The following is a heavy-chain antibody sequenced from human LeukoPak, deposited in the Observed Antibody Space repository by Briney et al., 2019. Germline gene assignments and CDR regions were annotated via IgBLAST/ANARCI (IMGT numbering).Heavy chain of an antibody. J-gene: IGHJ4*02. CDR1: GYTFTSDG. Sequence: AASVKVSCKASGYTFTSDGISWVRQAPGQGLEWMGWISAYNGNTNYAQKLQGRVTMTTDTSTSTAYMELRSLRSDDTAVYYCARATGFGELLKPLDYWGQGTLVAVSS. CDR3: ARATGFGELLKPLDY. V-gene: IGHV1-18*01. D-gene: IGHD3-10*01. CDR2: ISAYNGNT.